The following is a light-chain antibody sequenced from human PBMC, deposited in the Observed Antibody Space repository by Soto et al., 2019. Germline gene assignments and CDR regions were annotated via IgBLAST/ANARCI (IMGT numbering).Light chain of an antibody. V-gene: IGKV3-11*01. CDR1: QSVSSY. CDR3: QQRSNWPST. Sequence: EIVLTQSPATLSLSPGERAVLSCRASQSVSSYLAWYQQKPGQAPRLLIYDASKMAAGIPARFSGSGSGTDFTLTISSLEPEDFAVYYCQQRSNWPSTFGGGTKVEIK. J-gene: IGKJ4*01. CDR2: DAS.